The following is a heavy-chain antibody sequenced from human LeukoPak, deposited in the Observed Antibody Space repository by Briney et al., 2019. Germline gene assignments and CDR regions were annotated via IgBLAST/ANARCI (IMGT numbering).Heavy chain of an antibody. CDR3: ARRLDSSGFASDY. CDR2: IKEEGSEE. D-gene: IGHD3-22*01. J-gene: IGHJ4*02. CDR1: GFTFSRHW. Sequence: GGSLRLSCAASGFTFSRHWMSWVRQAPGKGLEWVANIKEEGSEEYYVESVKGRFTISRDNAKNSLYLQMNSLRAEDTAVYFCARRLDSSGFASDYWGQGTLVTVSS. V-gene: IGHV3-7*01.